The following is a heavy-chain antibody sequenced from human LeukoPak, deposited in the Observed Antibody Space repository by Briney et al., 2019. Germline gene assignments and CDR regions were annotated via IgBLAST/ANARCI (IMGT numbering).Heavy chain of an antibody. D-gene: IGHD6-13*01. CDR3: ARSPYSSSWYIYFQH. J-gene: IGHJ1*01. CDR2: IYPGDSDT. V-gene: IGHV5-51*01. Sequence: GESLKISCKGSGYSFTSYWIGWMRQMPGKGLEWMGIIYPGDSDTRYSPSFQGQVTISADKSISTAYLQWSSLKASDTAMYYCARSPYSSSWYIYFQHWGQGTLVTVSS. CDR1: GYSFTSYW.